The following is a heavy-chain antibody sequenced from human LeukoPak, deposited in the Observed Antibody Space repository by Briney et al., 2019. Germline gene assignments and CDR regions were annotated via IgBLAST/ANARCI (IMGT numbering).Heavy chain of an antibody. J-gene: IGHJ5*02. V-gene: IGHV1-3*01. D-gene: IGHD3-22*01. CDR1: GYTFTSYA. CDR2: INAGNGNT. Sequence: ASVTVSCKASGYTFTSYAMHWVRQAPGQRLEWMGWINAGNGNTKYSQKFQGRVTITRDTSASTAYMELSSLRSEDTAVYYCARDLGGDSSGYINWFDPWGQGTLVTVSS. CDR3: ARDLGGDSSGYINWFDP.